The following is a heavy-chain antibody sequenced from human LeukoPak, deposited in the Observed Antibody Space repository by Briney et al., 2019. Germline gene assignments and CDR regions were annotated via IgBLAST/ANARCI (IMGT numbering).Heavy chain of an antibody. Sequence: GGSLRLSCTASGFTFCDYAMSWVRQAPGKGLEWVGFIRSKAYGGTTEYAASVKGRFTISRDDSKSIAYLQMNSLKTEDTAVYYCTRDQYSYGYPYWGQGTLVTVSS. V-gene: IGHV3-49*04. CDR2: IRSKAYGGTT. D-gene: IGHD5-18*01. CDR1: GFTFCDYA. J-gene: IGHJ4*02. CDR3: TRDQYSYGYPY.